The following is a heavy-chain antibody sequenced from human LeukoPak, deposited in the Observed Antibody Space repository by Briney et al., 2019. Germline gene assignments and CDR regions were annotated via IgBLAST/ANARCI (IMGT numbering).Heavy chain of an antibody. CDR2: IYYSGST. D-gene: IGHD5/OR15-5a*01. V-gene: IGHV4-39*07. Sequence: PSETLSLTCTVSGGSISSSSYYWGWIRQPPGKGLEWIGSIYYSGSTYYNPSLKSRVTISVDTSKNQFSLKLSSVAAADTAVYYCASYRVDRYYYYYGMDVWGQGTTVTVSS. J-gene: IGHJ6*02. CDR3: ASYRVDRYYYYYGMDV. CDR1: GGSISSSSYY.